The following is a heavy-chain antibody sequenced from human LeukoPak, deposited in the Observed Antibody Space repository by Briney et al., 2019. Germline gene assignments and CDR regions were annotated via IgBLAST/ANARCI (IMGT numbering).Heavy chain of an antibody. CDR1: GGSISSYY. D-gene: IGHD3-9*01. J-gene: IGHJ3*02. CDR2: IYYSGST. Sequence: PSETLSLTCTVSGGSISSYYWSWIRQPPGKGLEWIGYIYYSGSTNYNPSLKSRVTISVDTSKNQFSLKLSSVTAADTAVYYCARFPNDILTGYYKGAFDIWGQGTVVTVSS. CDR3: ARFPNDILTGYYKGAFDI. V-gene: IGHV4-59*01.